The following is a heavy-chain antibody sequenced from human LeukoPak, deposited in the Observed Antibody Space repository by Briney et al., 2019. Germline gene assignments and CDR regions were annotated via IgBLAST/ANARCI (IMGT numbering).Heavy chain of an antibody. D-gene: IGHD6-13*01. CDR1: GFTFNTYS. J-gene: IGHJ6*02. CDR2: ISSTSSTI. CDR3: AVGYYYGMDV. Sequence: PGGSLRLSCAASGFTFNTYSMNWVRQAPGKGLEWISYISSTSSTIYYADSVKGRFTISRDNAKNSLYLQMNSLRAEDTAVYYAAVGYYYGMDVWGQGTTVTVSS. V-gene: IGHV3-48*04.